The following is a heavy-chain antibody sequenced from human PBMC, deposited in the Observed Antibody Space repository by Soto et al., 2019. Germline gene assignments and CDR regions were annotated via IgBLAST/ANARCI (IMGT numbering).Heavy chain of an antibody. V-gene: IGHV1-18*01. J-gene: IGHJ4*02. CDR1: GYTFTIYG. CDR3: ARSRSEPKTYYYDTSGSGQPDY. D-gene: IGHD3-22*01. CDR2: ISAYNGNA. Sequence: ASVKVSCKASGYTFTIYGISWVRQAPGQGLEWMGWISAYNGNANYAQKLQGRVTMTTDTSTSTAYMELRSLRSDDTAVYYCARSRSEPKTYYYDTSGSGQPDYWGQGTLVTVSS.